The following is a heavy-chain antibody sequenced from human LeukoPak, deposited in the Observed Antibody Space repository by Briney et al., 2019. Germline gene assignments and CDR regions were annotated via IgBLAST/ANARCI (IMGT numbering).Heavy chain of an antibody. V-gene: IGHV1-69*04. Sequence: SVKVSCKASGGTFSSYAISWVRQAPGQGLEWMGRTIPILGIANYAQKFQGRVTITADKSTSTAYMELSSLRSEDTAVYYCASPYKPTYYDYYGMDVWGQGTTVTVSS. J-gene: IGHJ6*02. D-gene: IGHD1-14*01. CDR3: ASPYKPTYYDYYGMDV. CDR2: TIPILGIA. CDR1: GGTFSSYA.